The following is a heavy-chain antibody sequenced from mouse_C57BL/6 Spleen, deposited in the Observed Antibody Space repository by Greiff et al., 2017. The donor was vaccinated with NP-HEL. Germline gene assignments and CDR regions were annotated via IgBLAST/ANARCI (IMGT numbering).Heavy chain of an antibody. CDR3: ARREMIKGFFDY. J-gene: IGHJ2*01. CDR1: GYTFTSYW. V-gene: IGHV1-69*01. D-gene: IGHD2-4*01. CDR2: IDPSDSYT. Sequence: QVQLQQPGAELVMPGASVKLSCKASGYTFTSYWMHWVKQRPGQGLEWIGEIDPSDSYTNYNQKFKGKSTLTVDKSSSTAYMPLSSLTSEDSAVYYCARREMIKGFFDYWGQGTTLTVSS.